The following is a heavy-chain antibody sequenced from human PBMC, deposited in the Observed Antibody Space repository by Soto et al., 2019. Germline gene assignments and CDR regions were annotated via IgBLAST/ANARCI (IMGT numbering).Heavy chain of an antibody. V-gene: IGHV4-31*03. CDR3: ARPEGDAFDI. Sequence: SETLSLTCTVSGGSISSGGYYWSWIRQHPGKGLEWIGYIYYIGSTYYKPSLKSRVTISVDTSKNQFSLKLSSVTAADTAVYYCARPEGDAFDIWGQGTMVAVSS. CDR1: GGSISSGGYY. J-gene: IGHJ3*02. CDR2: IYYIGST.